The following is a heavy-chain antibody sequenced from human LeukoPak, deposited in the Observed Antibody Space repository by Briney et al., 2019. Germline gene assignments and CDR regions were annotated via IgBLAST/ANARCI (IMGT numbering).Heavy chain of an antibody. CDR3: ARGGEGGWQGAFDI. V-gene: IGHV3-30*02. CDR2: IRYDGSNK. CDR1: GFTFSSYG. J-gene: IGHJ3*02. Sequence: GGSLRLFCAASGFTFSSYGMHWFRQAPGKGLEWVAFIRYDGSNKYYADSVKGRFTISRDNSKNTLYLQMNSLRAEDTAVYYCARGGEGGWQGAFDIWGQGTMVTVSS. D-gene: IGHD6-19*01.